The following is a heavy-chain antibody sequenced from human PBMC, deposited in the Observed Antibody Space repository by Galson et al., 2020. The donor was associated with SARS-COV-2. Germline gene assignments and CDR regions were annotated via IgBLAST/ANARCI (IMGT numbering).Heavy chain of an antibody. D-gene: IGHD7-27*01. V-gene: IGHV3-74*01. J-gene: IGHJ4*02. CDR2: IYSEGSST. CDR3: ARGDMGNDYFDY. Sequence: GGSLRLSCAVSGFTFSNHWMPWVRQAPGKGLVWVSRIYSEGSSTSYADSVKGRFTISGDNAKNTLYLQMNSLRAEDTAVYYCARGDMGNDYFDYWGQGTVVTVSS. CDR1: GFTFSNHW.